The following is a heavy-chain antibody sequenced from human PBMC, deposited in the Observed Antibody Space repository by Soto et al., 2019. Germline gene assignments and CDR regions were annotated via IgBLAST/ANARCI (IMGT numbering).Heavy chain of an antibody. D-gene: IGHD3-22*01. CDR1: GSGFSALA. CDR2: VFNDESSI. J-gene: IGHJ4*02. Sequence: GGSLRLSCTASGSGFSALAMHWIRQPPGKGLEWVAVVFNDESSISYADSVKGRFTISRDNSRNTLYLQMTSLRLEDTALYYCATRAPYYYDTSRYWGQGSLVTVSS. V-gene: IGHV3-30-3*01. CDR3: ATRAPYYYDTSRY.